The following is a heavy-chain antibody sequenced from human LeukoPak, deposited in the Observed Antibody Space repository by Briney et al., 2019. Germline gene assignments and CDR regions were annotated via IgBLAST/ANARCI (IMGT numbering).Heavy chain of an antibody. CDR3: ARRGYSYGYRGPHDY. CDR1: GGSFSGYY. D-gene: IGHD5-18*01. J-gene: IGHJ4*02. Sequence: PSETLSLTCAVYGGSFSGYYWSWIRQPPGKGLEWIGEINHSGSTNYNPSLKSRVTISVDTSKNQFSLKLSSVTAADTAVYYCARRGYSYGYRGPHDYWGQGTLVTVSS. CDR2: INHSGST. V-gene: IGHV4-34*01.